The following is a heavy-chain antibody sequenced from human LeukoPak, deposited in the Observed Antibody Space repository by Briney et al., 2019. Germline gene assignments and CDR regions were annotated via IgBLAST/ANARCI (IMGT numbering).Heavy chain of an antibody. Sequence: SSETLSLTCTVSGYSISTGYYWGWIRQPPGKGLEWIGNFYHSGSTNYNPSLKSRVTISVDTSKNQFSLKLSSVTAADTAVYYCARSSVDTAMGYYFDYWGQGTLVTVSS. J-gene: IGHJ4*02. V-gene: IGHV4-38-2*02. CDR1: GYSISTGYY. D-gene: IGHD5-18*01. CDR3: ARSSVDTAMGYYFDY. CDR2: FYHSGST.